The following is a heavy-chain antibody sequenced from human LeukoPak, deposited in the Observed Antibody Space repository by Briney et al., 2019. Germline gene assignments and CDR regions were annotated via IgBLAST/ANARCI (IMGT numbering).Heavy chain of an antibody. J-gene: IGHJ4*02. V-gene: IGHV1-69*01. CDR2: IIPIFGTA. CDR3: ARAYCSSTSCYSHYFDY. D-gene: IGHD2-2*01. CDR1: GGTFSSYA. Sequence: SVKVSCKASGGTFSSYAISWVRQAPGQGLEWMGGIIPIFGTANYAQKFQGRVTITADESTSTAYMELSSLRSDDTAVYYCARAYCSSTSCYSHYFDYWGQGTLVTVSS.